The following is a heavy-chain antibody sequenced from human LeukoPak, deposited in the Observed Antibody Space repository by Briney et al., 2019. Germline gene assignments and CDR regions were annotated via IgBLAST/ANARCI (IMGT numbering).Heavy chain of an antibody. Sequence: GASVKVSCKASGYTFTGCYIFWVRQAPGQGLEWMGWINPNSGGTNYAQKFQGRVTMTRDTSISTAYMELSRLRSDDTAVYYCARDDSSSNFDYWGQGTLVTVSS. CDR1: GYTFTGCY. D-gene: IGHD6-6*01. J-gene: IGHJ4*02. V-gene: IGHV1-2*02. CDR2: INPNSGGT. CDR3: ARDDSSSNFDY.